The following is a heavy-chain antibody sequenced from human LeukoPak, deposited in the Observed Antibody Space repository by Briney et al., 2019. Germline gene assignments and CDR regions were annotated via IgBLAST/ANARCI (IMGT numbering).Heavy chain of an antibody. CDR3: ARLYAEGRADV. D-gene: IGHD2/OR15-2a*01. CDR1: GYSSSHYW. CDR2: IYPGDSET. V-gene: IGHV5-51*01. J-gene: IGHJ3*01. Sequence: GESLLIPCKASGYSSSHYWIGWVRQLPGKSLEWMGSIYPGDSETRYRPAFQVQVTISADKSITTAYLQWSSLKASDTAMYYCARLYAEGRADVWGQGTLVTVSS.